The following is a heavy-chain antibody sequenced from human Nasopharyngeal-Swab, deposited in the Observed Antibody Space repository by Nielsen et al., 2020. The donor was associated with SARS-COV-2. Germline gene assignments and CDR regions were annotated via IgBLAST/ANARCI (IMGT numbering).Heavy chain of an antibody. CDR2: ISWNSGSI. D-gene: IGHD3-9*01. Sequence: SLKISCAASGFTFDDYAMHWVRQAPGKGLEWVSGISWNSGSIGYADSVKGRFTISRDNAKNSLYLQMNSLRAEDTAVYYCTTTETTVTSPFPYYDILTGYYMADYWGQGTLVTVSS. V-gene: IGHV3-9*01. CDR3: TTTETTVTSPFPYYDILTGYYMADY. CDR1: GFTFDDYA. J-gene: IGHJ4*02.